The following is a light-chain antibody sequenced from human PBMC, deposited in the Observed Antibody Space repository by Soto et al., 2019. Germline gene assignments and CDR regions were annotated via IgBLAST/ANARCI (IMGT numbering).Light chain of an antibody. CDR1: SSDVGGYKY. J-gene: IGLJ2*01. Sequence: QSALTQPASVSGSPGQSITISCTGTSSDVGGYKYVSWYQQHPGKAPKLMIYEVSNRPSGVSNRFSGSKSGTTASLTISGLQPEDEAHYYCSSYSYLDIPVLLGGGTKLTVL. CDR2: EVS. V-gene: IGLV2-14*01. CDR3: SSYSYLDIPVL.